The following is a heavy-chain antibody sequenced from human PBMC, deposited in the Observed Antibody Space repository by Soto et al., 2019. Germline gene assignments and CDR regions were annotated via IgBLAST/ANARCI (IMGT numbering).Heavy chain of an antibody. V-gene: IGHV1-18*04. J-gene: IGHJ3*02. D-gene: IGHD3-16*01. CDR3: ARVGALYGALQIHHAFDI. Sequence: ASVKVSCKASGYTFTGYYMHWVRQAPGQGLEWMGWINANNGNTNYAQKLQGRVTMTTDTSTSTAYMELRSLRSDDTAVYYCARVGALYGALQIHHAFDIWGQGTMVTVSS. CDR1: GYTFTGYY. CDR2: INANNGNT.